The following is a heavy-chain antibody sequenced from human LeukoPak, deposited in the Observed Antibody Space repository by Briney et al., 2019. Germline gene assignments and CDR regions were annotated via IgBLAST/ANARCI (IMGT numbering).Heavy chain of an antibody. CDR3: ARGDRVPHRGVIIQEEQGSFWFDP. J-gene: IGHJ5*02. D-gene: IGHD3-10*01. CDR1: GGSISSYY. CDR2: IYYSGST. Sequence: SETLSLTCTVSGGSISSYYWSWIRQPPGKGLEWIGYIYYSGSTNYNPSLKSRVTISVDTSKNQFSLKLSSVTAADTAVYYCARGDRVPHRGVIIQEEQGSFWFDPWGQGTLVTVSS. V-gene: IGHV4-59*08.